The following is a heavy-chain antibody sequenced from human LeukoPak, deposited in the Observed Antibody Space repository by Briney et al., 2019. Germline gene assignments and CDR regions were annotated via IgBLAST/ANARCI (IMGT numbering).Heavy chain of an antibody. CDR3: ARDRVFVDTAIVSPVQYFDY. J-gene: IGHJ4*02. Sequence: GASVKVSCKASGYTFTSYGISWVRQAPGQGLEWMGWISAYNGNTNYAQKLQGRVTMTTDTSTSTAYMELRSLRSDDTAVYYCARDRVFVDTAIVSPVQYFDYWGQGTLVTVSS. CDR2: ISAYNGNT. D-gene: IGHD5-18*01. CDR1: GYTFTSYG. V-gene: IGHV1-18*01.